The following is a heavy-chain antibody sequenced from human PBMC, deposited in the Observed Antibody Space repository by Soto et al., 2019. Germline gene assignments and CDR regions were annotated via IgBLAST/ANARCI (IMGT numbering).Heavy chain of an antibody. CDR3: ARDGVDTATGYYYGMDV. J-gene: IGHJ6*02. V-gene: IGHV1-18*01. CDR2: ISAYNGNT. Sequence: QVQLVQSGAEVKKPGASVKVSCKASGYTFTSYGISWVRQAPGQGLEWMGWISAYNGNTNYAQKLQGIVTMTTDTPTSTAYMELRSLRSDDTAVYYCARDGVDTATGYYYGMDVWGQGTTVTVSS. D-gene: IGHD5-18*01. CDR1: GYTFTSYG.